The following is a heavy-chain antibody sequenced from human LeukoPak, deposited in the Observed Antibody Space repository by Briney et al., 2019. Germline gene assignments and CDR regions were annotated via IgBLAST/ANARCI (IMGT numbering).Heavy chain of an antibody. CDR2: ITGSGGST. CDR1: GFTFSTYA. CDR3: AKATLGSCSGARCYPFDY. D-gene: IGHD2-15*01. V-gene: IGHV3-23*01. Sequence: GGSLRLSCAASGFTFSTYAINWVRQAPGEGLEWVSAITGSGGSTYIADSVKGRLTISRDNSKNTLYLQMNSLRAEDTAVYYCAKATLGSCSGARCYPFDYWGQGTLVTVSS. J-gene: IGHJ4*02.